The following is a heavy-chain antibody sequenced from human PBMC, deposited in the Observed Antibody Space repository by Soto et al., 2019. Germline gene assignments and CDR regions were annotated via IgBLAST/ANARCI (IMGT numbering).Heavy chain of an antibody. Sequence: KTGGSLRLSCAASGFTFSSYSMNWVRQAPGKGLEWVSSISSSSSYIYYADSVKGRFTISRDNAKNSLYLQMNSLRAEDTAVYYCARAQNFRSSRGMDVWGQGTTVTVSS. CDR2: ISSSSSYI. CDR3: ARAQNFRSSRGMDV. CDR1: GFTFSSYS. V-gene: IGHV3-21*01. J-gene: IGHJ6*02. D-gene: IGHD1-7*01.